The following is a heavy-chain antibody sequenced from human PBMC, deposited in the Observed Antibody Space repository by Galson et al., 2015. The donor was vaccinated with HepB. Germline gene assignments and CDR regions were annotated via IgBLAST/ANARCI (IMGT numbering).Heavy chain of an antibody. J-gene: IGHJ4*02. CDR2: ISYDGSNK. V-gene: IGHV3-30-3*01. Sequence: SLRLSCAASGFTFSSYAMHWVRQAPGKGLEWVAVISYDGSNKYYADSVKGRFTISRDNSKNTLYLQMNSLRAEDTAVYYCARKYSSGWRTGYYFDYWGQGTLVTVSS. CDR1: GFTFSSYA. D-gene: IGHD6-19*01. CDR3: ARKYSSGWRTGYYFDY.